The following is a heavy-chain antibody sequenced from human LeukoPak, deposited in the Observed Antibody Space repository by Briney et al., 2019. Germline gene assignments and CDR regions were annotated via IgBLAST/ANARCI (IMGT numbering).Heavy chain of an antibody. CDR1: GFTFSSFA. Sequence: GGSLRLSCAASGFTFSSFAMSWVRQAPGKGLEWVSAISGSGGSTFYADFVKGRFTISRDNAKNSLYLQMNSLRAEDTAVYYCARGDQYGSGSYYNPIDYWGQGTLVTVSS. D-gene: IGHD3-10*01. J-gene: IGHJ4*02. CDR3: ARGDQYGSGSYYNPIDY. V-gene: IGHV3-23*01. CDR2: ISGSGGST.